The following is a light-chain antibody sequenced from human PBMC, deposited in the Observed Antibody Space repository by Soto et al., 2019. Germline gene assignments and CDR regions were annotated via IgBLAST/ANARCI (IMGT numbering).Light chain of an antibody. CDR2: AAA. J-gene: IGKJ1*01. CDR1: QSVSSN. V-gene: IGKV3-15*01. Sequence: EIVMTPSPGTVSVSPWEGATLFCVASQSVSSNLAWYQQKPGQAPRLLIYAAATRATDIPARFTGSGSGTEFTLTIASLQSDDFATYYCQQYNNWPLITVGQGTKVDIK. CDR3: QQYNNWPLIT.